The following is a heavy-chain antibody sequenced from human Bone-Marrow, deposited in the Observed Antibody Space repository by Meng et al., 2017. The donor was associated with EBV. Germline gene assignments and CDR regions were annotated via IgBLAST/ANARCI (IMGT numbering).Heavy chain of an antibody. Sequence: LKDAGPVLVKPSGTLSLPSAVSGGSISSSNWWSWVRQPPGRGLEWIGEIYHSGSTNYNPSLKSRVTISVDKSKNQFSLKLSSVTAADTAVYYCARAWSVTSGFDPWGQGTLVTVSS. CDR3: ARAWSVTSGFDP. CDR2: IYHSGST. J-gene: IGHJ5*02. V-gene: IGHV4-4*02. D-gene: IGHD2-21*02. CDR1: GGSISSSNW.